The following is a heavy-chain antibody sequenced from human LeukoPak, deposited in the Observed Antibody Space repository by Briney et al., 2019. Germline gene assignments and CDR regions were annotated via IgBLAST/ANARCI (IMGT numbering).Heavy chain of an antibody. D-gene: IGHD3-22*01. Sequence: GGSLRLSCAASGSTVSSNYMSWVRQAPGKGLEWVSVIYSGGSTYYADSVKGRFTISRDNYKNTLYLQMNSLRAEDTAVYYCARDHYYYDSSGDHFDYWGQGTLVTVSS. J-gene: IGHJ4*02. CDR1: GSTVSSNY. CDR2: IYSGGST. CDR3: ARDHYYYDSSGDHFDY. V-gene: IGHV3-66*01.